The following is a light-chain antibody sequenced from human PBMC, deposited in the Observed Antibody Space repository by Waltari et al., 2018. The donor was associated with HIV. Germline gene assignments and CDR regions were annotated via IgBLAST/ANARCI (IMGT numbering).Light chain of an antibody. J-gene: IGLJ2*01. CDR2: YDN. Sequence: VSVAPGKTATITCGGKNIERKSVHWYQQKPGQAPVLVIYYDNDRPSGIPERFSGSNSGDTATLTIRRVGDGDEADYYCQVWDSTSDHVLFGGGTKLTVL. CDR3: QVWDSTSDHVL. CDR1: NIERKS. V-gene: IGLV3-21*04.